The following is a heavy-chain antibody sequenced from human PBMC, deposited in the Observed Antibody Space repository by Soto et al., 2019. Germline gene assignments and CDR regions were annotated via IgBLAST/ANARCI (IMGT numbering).Heavy chain of an antibody. CDR2: IYYSGST. Sequence: QLQLQESGPGLVKPSETLSLTCTVSGGSISSSSYYWGWIRQPPGKGLEWIGSIYYSGSTYYNPSLTSRVTISVDTSKNQFALKLSSVTAADTAVYYCARQVGGFLDLSYWGQGTLVTVSS. J-gene: IGHJ4*02. CDR3: ARQVGGFLDLSY. V-gene: IGHV4-39*01. CDR1: GGSISSSSYY. D-gene: IGHD3-3*01.